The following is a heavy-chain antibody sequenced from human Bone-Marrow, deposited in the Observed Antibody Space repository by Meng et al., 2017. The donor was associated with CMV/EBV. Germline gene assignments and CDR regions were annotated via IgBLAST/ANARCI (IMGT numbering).Heavy chain of an antibody. D-gene: IGHD3/OR15-3a*01. V-gene: IGHV3-15*01. CDR1: GFTFSNAW. J-gene: IGHJ6*02. CDR3: AKDQGSYWTYYYYYGMDV. Sequence: GGSLRLSCAASGFTFSNAWMSWVRQAPGKGLEWVGRIKSKTDGGTTDYAAPVKGRFTISRDDSKNTLYLQMNSLKTEDTAVYYCAKDQGSYWTYYYYYGMDVWGQGTTVTVSS. CDR2: IKSKTDGGTT.